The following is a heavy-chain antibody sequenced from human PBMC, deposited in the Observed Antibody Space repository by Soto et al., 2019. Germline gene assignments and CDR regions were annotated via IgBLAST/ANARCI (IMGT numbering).Heavy chain of an antibody. J-gene: IGHJ5*01. CDR3: ARDILSGGAYPDS. Sequence: GGSLRLCCAASGFTFSTYTMNWVRQAPGKGLEWISSISSGSSYIYYAGSVKGRFTISRDNAKNSLFLQMNSLRADDTAVYYCARDILSGGAYPDSWGQGTKVTVSS. D-gene: IGHD3-10*01. CDR1: GFTFSTYT. V-gene: IGHV3-21*01. CDR2: ISSGSSYI.